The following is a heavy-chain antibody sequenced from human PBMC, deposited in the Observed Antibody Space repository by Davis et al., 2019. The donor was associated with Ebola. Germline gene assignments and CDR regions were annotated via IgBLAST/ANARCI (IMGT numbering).Heavy chain of an antibody. J-gene: IGHJ4*02. D-gene: IGHD6-19*01. CDR2: ISYDGSNK. V-gene: IGHV3-30*18. CDR3: AKGRQWLVLALFDY. Sequence: PGGSLRLSCAASGFTFSSYGMHWVRQAPGKGLEWVAVISYDGSNKYYADSVKGRFTISRDNSKNTLYLQMNSLRAEDTAVYYCAKGRQWLVLALFDYWGQGTLVTVSS. CDR1: GFTFSSYG.